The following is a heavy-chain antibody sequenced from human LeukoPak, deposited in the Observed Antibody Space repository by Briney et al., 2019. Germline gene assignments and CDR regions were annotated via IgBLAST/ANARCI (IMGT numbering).Heavy chain of an antibody. CDR1: GGTFSSYT. V-gene: IGHV1-69*02. CDR2: IIPILGIA. Sequence: ASVKVSCKASGGTFSSYTISWVRQAPGQGLAWMGRIIPILGIANYAQKFQGRVTITADKSTSTAYMELSSLRSEDTTVYYCAHGDYDWFDPWGQGTLVTVSS. D-gene: IGHD4-17*01. CDR3: AHGDYDWFDP. J-gene: IGHJ5*02.